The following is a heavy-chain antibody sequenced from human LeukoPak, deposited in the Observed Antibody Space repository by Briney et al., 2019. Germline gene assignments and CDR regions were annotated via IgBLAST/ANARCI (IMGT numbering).Heavy chain of an antibody. CDR1: GDSITSYY. Sequence: PSETLSLTCTVSGDSITSYYWSWIRQPPGQGLEWIGYIYDSGTTNYESSLKSRVTISLDTSKNQFSLELRSVTAADTAVYYCARLVAGFDIWGPGKMVTVSS. J-gene: IGHJ3*02. V-gene: IGHV4-59*01. CDR2: IYDSGTT. D-gene: IGHD2-21*01. CDR3: ARLVAGFDI.